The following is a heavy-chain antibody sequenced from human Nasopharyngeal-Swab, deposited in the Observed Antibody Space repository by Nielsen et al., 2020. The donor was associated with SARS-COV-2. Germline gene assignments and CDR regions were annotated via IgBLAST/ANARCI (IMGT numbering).Heavy chain of an antibody. CDR2: FFYSGTP. CDR1: GGSSKSYY. Sequence: SETLSLTCTVSGGSSKSYYWSWVRQPPGKGLVWIGNFFYSGTPNYNPPLKSRVTIPVDAPRNQFSLRLNSVTSADTAMYYCARDSSGWHYWGQGTLVTVSS. J-gene: IGHJ4*02. V-gene: IGHV4-59*01. CDR3: ARDSSGWHY. D-gene: IGHD6-19*01.